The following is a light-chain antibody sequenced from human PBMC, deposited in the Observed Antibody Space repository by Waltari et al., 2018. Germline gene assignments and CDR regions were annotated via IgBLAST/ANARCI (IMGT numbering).Light chain of an antibody. V-gene: IGLV1-40*01. Sequence: QSVLTQPPSVSGAPGQRVSISCTGSKSNIGAGYDVHWYQQLPGTAPKLLIYGNSNRPSGVPDPFSGSKSGTSASLAITGPQAEDEADYSCQSYDSSLSGYVFGTGTKVTVL. J-gene: IGLJ1*01. CDR2: GNS. CDR1: KSNIGAGYD. CDR3: QSYDSSLSGYV.